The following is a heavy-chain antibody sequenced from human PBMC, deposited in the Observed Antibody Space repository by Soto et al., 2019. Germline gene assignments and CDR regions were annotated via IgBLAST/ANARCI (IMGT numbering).Heavy chain of an antibody. Sequence: QVQLVQSGAEVKKPGASVKVSCKASGYTFTSYGISWVRQAPGQGLEWMGWISAYNGNTNYAQKLQGRVTMTTDTXTXTXXMEVRSLRSDDTAVYYCARDQGKSSSSVYYYGMDVWGQGTTVTVSS. V-gene: IGHV1-18*01. D-gene: IGHD6-6*01. CDR1: GYTFTSYG. CDR2: ISAYNGNT. CDR3: ARDQGKSSSSVYYYGMDV. J-gene: IGHJ6*02.